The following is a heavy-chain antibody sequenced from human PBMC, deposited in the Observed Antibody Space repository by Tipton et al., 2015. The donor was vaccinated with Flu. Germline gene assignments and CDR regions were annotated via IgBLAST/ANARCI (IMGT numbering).Heavy chain of an antibody. V-gene: IGHV3-48*01. J-gene: IGHJ6*03. D-gene: IGHD3-10*01. CDR1: GFTFSSYS. CDR3: ARVRRGSGKYYYYYMDV. Sequence: SLRLSCAASGFTFSSYSMNWVRQAPGKGLEWVSYISSSSSTIYYADSVKGRFTISRDNAKNSLYLQMNSLRAEDTAVYYCARVRRGSGKYYYYYMDVWGKGTTVTVSS. CDR2: ISSSSSTI.